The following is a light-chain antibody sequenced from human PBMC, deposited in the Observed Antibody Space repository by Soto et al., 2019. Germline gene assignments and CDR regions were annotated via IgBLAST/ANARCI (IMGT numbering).Light chain of an antibody. Sequence: QSVLTQPASVSGSPGQSITIPCTGTSSDVGSYNLVSWYQQHPGKAPKLMIYEVSKRPSGVSNRFSGSKSGNTASLTISGLQAEDEADYYCCSYAGSSTSVVFGGGTKVTVL. CDR3: CSYAGSSTSVV. V-gene: IGLV2-23*02. CDR2: EVS. J-gene: IGLJ2*01. CDR1: SSDVGSYNL.